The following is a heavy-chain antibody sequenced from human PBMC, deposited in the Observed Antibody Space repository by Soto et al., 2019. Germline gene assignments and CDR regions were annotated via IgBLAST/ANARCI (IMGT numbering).Heavy chain of an antibody. D-gene: IGHD5-18*01. J-gene: IGHJ6*02. CDR1: GGSISSGDCY. CDR3: ARASPVVTDV. V-gene: IGHV4-30-4*01. Sequence: TSETLSLTCTVSGGSISSGDCYWSWIRQPPGKGLEWIGYIYYSGSTYYNPSLKSRVTISVDTSKNQFSLKLSSVTAADTAVYYCARASPVVTDVWGQGTTVTVSS. CDR2: IYYSGST.